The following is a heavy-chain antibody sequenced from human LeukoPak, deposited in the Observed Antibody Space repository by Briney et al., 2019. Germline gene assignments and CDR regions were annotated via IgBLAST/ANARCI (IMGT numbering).Heavy chain of an antibody. CDR1: GFTFSSYA. CDR3: ARDVGPAAYFDY. Sequence: GGSLRLSCAASGFTFSSYAMHWVRQAPGKGLEWVAVISYDGSNKYYADSVKGRFTISRDNSKNTLYLQMNSLRAEDTAVYYCARDVGPAAYFDYWGQGTLVTVSS. J-gene: IGHJ4*02. V-gene: IGHV3-30-3*01. D-gene: IGHD2-2*01. CDR2: ISYDGSNK.